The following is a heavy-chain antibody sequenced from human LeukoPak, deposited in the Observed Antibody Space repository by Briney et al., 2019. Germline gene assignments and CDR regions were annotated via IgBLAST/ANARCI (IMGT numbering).Heavy chain of an antibody. D-gene: IGHD1-26*01. CDR1: GFTFSDYY. J-gene: IGHJ5*01. CDR3: AREVQWELPDS. CDR2: ITADGTHK. Sequence: GGSLRLSCAASGFTFSDYYMSWIRQAPGKGLEWVSYITADGTHKYDADSVKGRFTISRDNARNLLYLHMNSLRVDDTAIYYCAREVQWELPDSWGQGTLVTVSS. V-gene: IGHV3-11*04.